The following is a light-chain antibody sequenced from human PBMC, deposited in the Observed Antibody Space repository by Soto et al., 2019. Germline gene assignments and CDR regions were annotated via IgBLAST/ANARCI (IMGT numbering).Light chain of an antibody. V-gene: IGKV3-20*01. CDR3: QQYGSSQGA. CDR2: GAS. Sequence: ELVLTQSSGTLSLSPGERATLSCRASQSVSNNYLAWYQQKPGQAPRLLIYGASNRATGIPDRFSGSGSGTDFTLTISSLEPEDFAVYYCQQYGSSQGAFGPGTKVDIK. J-gene: IGKJ3*01. CDR1: QSVSNNY.